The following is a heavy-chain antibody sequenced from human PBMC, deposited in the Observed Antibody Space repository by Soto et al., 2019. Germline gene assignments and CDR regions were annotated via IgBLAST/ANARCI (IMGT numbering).Heavy chain of an antibody. CDR3: ARRGCSSTSCYSVEKGFDP. D-gene: IGHD2-2*02. V-gene: IGHV1-69*13. CDR2: IIPIFGTA. Sequence: SVKVSCKASGGTFSSYAVSWVRQAPGQGLEWMGGIIPIFGTANYAQKFQGRVTITADESTSTAYMELSSLRSEDTAVYYCARRGCSSTSCYSVEKGFDPWGQGTLVTVSS. CDR1: GGTFSSYA. J-gene: IGHJ5*02.